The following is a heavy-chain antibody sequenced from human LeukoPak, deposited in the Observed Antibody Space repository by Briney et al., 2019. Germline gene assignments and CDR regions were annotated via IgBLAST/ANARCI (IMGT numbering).Heavy chain of an antibody. CDR3: AREPPGEYYFDY. Sequence: PSETLSLTCTVSGGSISSNSYYWGWIRQPPGKGLEWIGSFYYTGSTYYNPSLKSRVTIPVDTSKNQFSLKVNSVTAADTAVYYCAREPPGEYYFDYWGQGTLVTVSS. D-gene: IGHD1-1*01. V-gene: IGHV4-39*07. J-gene: IGHJ4*02. CDR1: GGSISSNSYY. CDR2: FYYTGST.